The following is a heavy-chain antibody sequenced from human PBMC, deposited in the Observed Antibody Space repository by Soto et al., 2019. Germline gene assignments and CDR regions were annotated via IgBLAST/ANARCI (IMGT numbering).Heavy chain of an antibody. CDR1: GWSFSGYY. Sequence: SSETLSLTCAFYGWSFSGYYWSWIRQPPGKGLEWIGEINHSGSTNYNPSLKSRVTISVDTSKNQFSLKLSSVTAADTAVYYCASTIFGVAHDAFDIWGQGTMVTVSS. J-gene: IGHJ3*02. CDR3: ASTIFGVAHDAFDI. CDR2: INHSGST. D-gene: IGHD3-3*01. V-gene: IGHV4-34*01.